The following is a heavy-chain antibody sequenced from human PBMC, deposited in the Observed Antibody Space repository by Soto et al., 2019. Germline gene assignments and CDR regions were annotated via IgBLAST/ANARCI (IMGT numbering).Heavy chain of an antibody. J-gene: IGHJ5*02. CDR2: IGYSGAT. CDR1: GGSITSGGSF. V-gene: IGHV4-31*03. Sequence: SETLSLTCTVSGGSITSGGSFWSWIRQHPGKGPEWIAFIGYSGATSYNPSLASRVTISADTYKSQFSLNLRSVTAADTAVYYCARGGASSRWFAPWGQGTLVTVSS. D-gene: IGHD2-15*01. CDR3: ARGGASSRWFAP.